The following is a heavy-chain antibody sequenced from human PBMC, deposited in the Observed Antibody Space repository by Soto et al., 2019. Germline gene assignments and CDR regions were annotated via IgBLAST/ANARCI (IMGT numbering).Heavy chain of an antibody. CDR3: ARSAAFYYYYMDV. J-gene: IGHJ6*03. D-gene: IGHD2-2*01. Sequence: PGGSLRLSCAASGFTFSSYAMHWVRQAPGKGLEYVSAISSNGGSTYYANSVKGRFTISRDNSKNTLYLQMGSLRAEDMAVYYCARSAAFYYYYMDVWGKGTTVTVSS. CDR1: GFTFSSYA. CDR2: ISSNGGST. V-gene: IGHV3-64*01.